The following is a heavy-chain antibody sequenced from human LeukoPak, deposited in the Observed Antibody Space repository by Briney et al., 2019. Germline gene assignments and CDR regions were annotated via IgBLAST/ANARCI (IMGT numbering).Heavy chain of an antibody. D-gene: IGHD2-2*01. CDR2: IRSSRSTI. CDR3: AREYCSSTSCLYDY. J-gene: IGHJ4*02. Sequence: GGSLRLSCAASGFTFSSYSMNWVRQAPGKGLEWVSYIRSSRSTIYYADSVKGRFTISRDNAKNSLYLQMNSLRAEDTAVYYCAREYCSSTSCLYDYWGQGTLVTVSS. CDR1: GFTFSSYS. V-gene: IGHV3-48*01.